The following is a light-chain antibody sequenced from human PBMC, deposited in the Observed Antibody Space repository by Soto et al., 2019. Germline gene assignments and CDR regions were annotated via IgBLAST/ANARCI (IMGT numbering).Light chain of an antibody. J-gene: IGKJ1*01. CDR3: QQSYTTPRT. CDR1: QSISSY. V-gene: IGKV1-39*01. Sequence: DIEMTQSPSSLSASVGDRVTITCRASQSISSYLNWYQQKPGNAPNLLIYAASTLQSGVPSRFSAYGSETEFTLTISNLQAEDFATYYCQQSYTTPRTFGQGTKVDIK. CDR2: AAS.